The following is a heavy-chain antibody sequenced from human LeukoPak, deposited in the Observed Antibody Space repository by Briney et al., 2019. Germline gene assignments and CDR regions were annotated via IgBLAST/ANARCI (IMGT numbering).Heavy chain of an antibody. V-gene: IGHV3-48*01. CDR1: GFRFSSYS. CDR3: ARDYVYAFDY. CDR2: ISGSGNAK. D-gene: IGHD2-8*01. Sequence: VGSLRLSCAASGFRFSSYSMNWVRQAPGKGLEWVSYISGSGNAKHYTDCVKGRFTISRDNAKNALYLQMNSLRAEDTAVYFCARDYVYAFDYWGQGTLVTVSS. J-gene: IGHJ4*02.